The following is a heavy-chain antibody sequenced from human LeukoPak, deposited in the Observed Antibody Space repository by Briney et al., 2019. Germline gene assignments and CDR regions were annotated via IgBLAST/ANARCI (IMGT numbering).Heavy chain of an antibody. J-gene: IGHJ6*03. CDR1: GDSISGGDYY. Sequence: SETLSLTCTVSGDSISGGDYYWSWIRQPPGKGLEWIGYIYHSGSTYYNPSLKSRVTISVDRSKNQFSLKLSSVTAADTAMFYCARLVINYYYMDVWGKGTTVTVSS. V-gene: IGHV4-30-2*01. D-gene: IGHD2/OR15-2a*01. CDR2: IYHSGST. CDR3: ARLVINYYYMDV.